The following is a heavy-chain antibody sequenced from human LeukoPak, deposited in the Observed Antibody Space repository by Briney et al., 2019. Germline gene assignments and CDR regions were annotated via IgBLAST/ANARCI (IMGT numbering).Heavy chain of an antibody. CDR3: AASGSYGYPTLQH. J-gene: IGHJ1*01. V-gene: IGHV4-34*01. CDR2: INHSGST. D-gene: IGHD1-26*01. CDR1: GGSFSGYY. Sequence: SETLSLTCAVYGGSFSGYYWSWIRQPPGKGLEWIGEINHSGSTNYNPSLKSRVTISVDTSKNQFSLKLSSVTAADTAVYYCAASGSYGYPTLQHWGQGTLVTVSS.